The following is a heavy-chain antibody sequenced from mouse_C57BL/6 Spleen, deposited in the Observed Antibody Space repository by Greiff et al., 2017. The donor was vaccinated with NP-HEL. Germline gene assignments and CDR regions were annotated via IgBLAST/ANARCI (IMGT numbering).Heavy chain of an antibody. CDR2: IDPEDGET. Sequence: EVKLQESGAELVKPGASVKLSCTASGFNIKDYYMHWVKQRTEQGLEWIGRIDPEDGETKYAPKFKGKATITADTSSNTAYLQLSSLTSEDTAVYYCARITTVVATSHWYFDVWGTGTTVTVSS. V-gene: IGHV14-2*01. D-gene: IGHD1-1*01. CDR1: GFNIKDYY. CDR3: ARITTVVATSHWYFDV. J-gene: IGHJ1*03.